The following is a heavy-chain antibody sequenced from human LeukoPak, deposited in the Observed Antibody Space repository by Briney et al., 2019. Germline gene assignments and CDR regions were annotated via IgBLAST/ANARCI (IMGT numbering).Heavy chain of an antibody. V-gene: IGHV3-30*18. D-gene: IGHD6-13*01. CDR3: AKAVGSISWSFDY. J-gene: IGHJ4*02. Sequence: GGSLRLSCEASGFTFSTYGMHWVRQAPGKGLEWVALISYDGSDKNYADSVRGRFTISRDNSKSTLYLQMDSLRGDDAAVYYCAKAVGSISWSFDYWGQGTLVTVSS. CDR1: GFTFSTYG. CDR2: ISYDGSDK.